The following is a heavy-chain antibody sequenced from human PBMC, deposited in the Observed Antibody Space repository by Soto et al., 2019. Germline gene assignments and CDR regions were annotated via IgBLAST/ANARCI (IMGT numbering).Heavy chain of an antibody. J-gene: IGHJ6*02. CDR2: INHSGST. CDR3: ARWHPTYLYYYYGMDV. Sequence: LSLTCAVYGGSFSGYYWSWIRQPPGKGLEWIGEINHSGSTNYNPSLKSRVTISVDTSKNQFSLKLSSVTAADTAVYYCARWHPTYLYYYYGMDVWGQGTTVTVSS. V-gene: IGHV4-34*01. CDR1: GGSFSGYY.